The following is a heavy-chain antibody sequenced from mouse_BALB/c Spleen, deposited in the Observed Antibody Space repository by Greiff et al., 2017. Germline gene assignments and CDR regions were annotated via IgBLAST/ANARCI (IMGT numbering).Heavy chain of an antibody. V-gene: IGHV5-6-4*01. Sequence: EVKLMESGGGLVKPGGSLKLSCAASGFTFSSYTMSWVRQTPEKRLEWVATISSGGSYTYYPDSVKGRFTISRDNAKNTLYLQMSSLKSEDTAMYYCTRAVDSSGYDAMDYWGQGTSVTVSS. D-gene: IGHD3-2*01. CDR1: GFTFSSYT. CDR2: ISSGGSYT. CDR3: TRAVDSSGYDAMDY. J-gene: IGHJ4*01.